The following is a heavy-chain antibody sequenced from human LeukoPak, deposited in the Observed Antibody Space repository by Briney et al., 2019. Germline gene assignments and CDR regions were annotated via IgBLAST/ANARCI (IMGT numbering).Heavy chain of an antibody. Sequence: GGSLRLSCAASGFTFSSYGMHWVRQAPGKGLEWVAVISYDGSNKYYADSVKGRFTISRDNSKNTLYLQMNSLRAEDTAVYYCAKLHEYSYGYGFDYWGQGTLVTVSS. CDR3: AKLHEYSYGYGFDY. CDR2: ISYDGSNK. D-gene: IGHD5-18*01. CDR1: GFTFSSYG. V-gene: IGHV3-30*18. J-gene: IGHJ4*02.